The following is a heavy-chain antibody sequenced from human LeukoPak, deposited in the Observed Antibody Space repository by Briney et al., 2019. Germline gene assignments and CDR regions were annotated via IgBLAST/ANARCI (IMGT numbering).Heavy chain of an antibody. J-gene: IGHJ2*01. CDR1: VFTVSSNH. Sequence: GGSLRLSCAVSVFTVSSNHMSWVRQARWKGLEWVSVFYSGGDTHYADSVKGRFTISRDNSKNTLYLQMNSLRAEDTAVYYCVRDSTGYWYFDLWGRGTLVSVSS. D-gene: IGHD3-3*02. CDR2: FYSGGDT. CDR3: VRDSTGYWYFDL. V-gene: IGHV3-53*01.